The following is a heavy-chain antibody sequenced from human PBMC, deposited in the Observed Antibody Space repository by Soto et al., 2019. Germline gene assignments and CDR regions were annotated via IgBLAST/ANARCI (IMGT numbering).Heavy chain of an antibody. CDR1: GGSISSYY. Sequence: PSETLSLTCTVSGGSISSYYWSWIRQPPGKGLEWIGYIYYSGSTNYNPSLKSRVTISVDTSKNQFSLKLSSVTAADTAVYYCARQLCSGGSCTMSFDPWGQGTLVTVSS. V-gene: IGHV4-59*08. D-gene: IGHD2-15*01. J-gene: IGHJ5*02. CDR2: IYYSGST. CDR3: ARQLCSGGSCTMSFDP.